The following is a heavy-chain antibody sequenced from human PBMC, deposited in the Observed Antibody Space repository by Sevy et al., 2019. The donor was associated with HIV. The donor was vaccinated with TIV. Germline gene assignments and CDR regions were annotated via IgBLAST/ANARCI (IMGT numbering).Heavy chain of an antibody. CDR3: ATGRETSIAAAGGYYYGMDV. CDR1: GYTLTELS. CDR2: FDPEDGET. J-gene: IGHJ6*02. Sequence: ASVKVSCKVSGYTLTELSMHWVRQAPGKGLEWMGGFDPEDGETIYAQKFQGRVTMTEDTSTDTAYMELSSLRFEDTAVYYCATGRETSIAAAGGYYYGMDVWGQGTTVTVSS. V-gene: IGHV1-24*01. D-gene: IGHD6-13*01.